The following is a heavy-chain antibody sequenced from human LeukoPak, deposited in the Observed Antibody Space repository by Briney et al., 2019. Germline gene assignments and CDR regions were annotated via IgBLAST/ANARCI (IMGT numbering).Heavy chain of an antibody. Sequence: GRSLRLSCAASGFTFSSYGMHWVRQAPGKGLERVAVISYDGSNKYYADSVKGRFTISRDNSKNTLYLQMNSLRAEDTAVYYCARDWDAARPNGGFDYWGQGTLVTVSP. CDR3: ARDWDAARPNGGFDY. D-gene: IGHD6-6*01. V-gene: IGHV3-30*03. J-gene: IGHJ4*02. CDR1: GFTFSSYG. CDR2: ISYDGSNK.